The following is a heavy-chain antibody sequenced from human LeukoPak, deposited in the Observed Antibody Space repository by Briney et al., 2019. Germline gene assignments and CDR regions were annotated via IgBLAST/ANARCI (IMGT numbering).Heavy chain of an antibody. CDR2: ISGSGGGT. Sequence: SGGSLRLSCAASGFTFSSYAMSWVRQAPGKGLEWVSAISGSGGGTYYADSVKGRFTISRDNSKNTLYLQMNSLRAEDTAVYYCATSSRRGYDFDYWGQGTLVTVSS. J-gene: IGHJ4*02. CDR3: ATSSRRGYDFDY. D-gene: IGHD5-12*01. V-gene: IGHV3-23*01. CDR1: GFTFSSYA.